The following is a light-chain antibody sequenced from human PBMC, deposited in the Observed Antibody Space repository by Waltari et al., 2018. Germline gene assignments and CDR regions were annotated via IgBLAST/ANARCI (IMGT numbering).Light chain of an antibody. CDR2: QDS. Sequence: SYELTQPPSVSVSPGQTASIPCSGDKLGDKYACWYQQKPGQSPVLVIYQDSKRPSGIPELFAVSNSENTSTLTISGTHAIDEADYYCQSWDSSTAAYVFGTGTKVTVL. V-gene: IGLV3-1*01. J-gene: IGLJ1*01. CDR3: QSWDSSTAAYV. CDR1: KLGDKY.